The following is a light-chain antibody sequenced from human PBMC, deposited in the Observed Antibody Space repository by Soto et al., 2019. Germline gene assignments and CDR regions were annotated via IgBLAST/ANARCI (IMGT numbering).Light chain of an antibody. Sequence: EIVMTQSPSTLSASPGERATLSCRASQSVSSYLAWYQQKPGQAPRLLIYGASTRATGIPSRFSGSGSGTDFTLTISSLQSEDFALYYCQQYYNCPYTFGQGTKLEIK. CDR3: QQYYNCPYT. J-gene: IGKJ2*01. V-gene: IGKV3-15*01. CDR1: QSVSSY. CDR2: GAS.